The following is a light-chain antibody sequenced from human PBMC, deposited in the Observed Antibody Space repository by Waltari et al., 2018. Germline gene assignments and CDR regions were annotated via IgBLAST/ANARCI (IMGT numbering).Light chain of an antibody. V-gene: IGLV3-19*01. Sequence: SSELTQEPDVSVALGQTVNITCRGDSLRLFYASWYQQAPRQAPRLLIYRKNDRPSGIPGRFSASYSGATSSLIITGAQTEDEGHYYCSSRDTDGKHWLFGGGTKVTV. CDR2: RKN. J-gene: IGLJ2*01. CDR1: SLRLFY. CDR3: SSRDTDGKHWL.